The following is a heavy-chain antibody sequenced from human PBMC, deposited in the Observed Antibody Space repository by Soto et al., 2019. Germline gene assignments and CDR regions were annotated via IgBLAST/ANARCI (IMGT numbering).Heavy chain of an antibody. Sequence: GGSLRLSCAASGLTFSNYAMYAMNWVRQPPGKGLEWVSGISGSGGTTFYADSVKGRFTISRDNSKNTLYLQMNSLRAEDTAVYYCAKDRLVGYDLLGRGAFDPWGQGTLVTVSS. CDR3: AKDRLVGYDLLGRGAFDP. D-gene: IGHD5-12*01. CDR1: GLTFSNYA. J-gene: IGHJ5*02. V-gene: IGHV3-23*01. CDR2: ISGSGGTT.